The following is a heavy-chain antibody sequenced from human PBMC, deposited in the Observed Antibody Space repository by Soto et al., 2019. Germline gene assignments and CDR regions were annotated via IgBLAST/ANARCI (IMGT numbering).Heavy chain of an antibody. CDR1: GFAFSTYA. J-gene: IGHJ4*02. CDR3: ARDHWSILSCGGDCHSMDY. V-gene: IGHV3-33*01. Sequence: QVQLVESGGGVVQTGTSLRISCAASGFAFSTYAMHWVRQAPGRGLEWVAVIWHDGSNTKYADFVKGRFTVSKDDSKSTLYLQMDSLTAQDTAVYYCARDHWSILSCGGDCHSMDYWGQGTRVTVSS. D-gene: IGHD2-21*02. CDR2: IWHDGSNT.